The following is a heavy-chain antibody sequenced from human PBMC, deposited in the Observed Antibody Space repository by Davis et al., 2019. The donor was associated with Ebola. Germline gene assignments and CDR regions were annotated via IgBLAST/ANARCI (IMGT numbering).Heavy chain of an antibody. D-gene: IGHD3/OR15-3a*01. CDR2: INHSGST. J-gene: IGHJ6*02. V-gene: IGHV4-34*01. CDR3: ARGNDFWSCMDV. Sequence: PGGSLRLSCTVSGGSFSGYYWSWIRQPPGKGLEWIGEINHSGSTNYNVSLKSRVTISVDTSKNQFSLKLSSVTAADTAVYYCARGNDFWSCMDVWGQGTTVTVSS. CDR1: GGSFSGYY.